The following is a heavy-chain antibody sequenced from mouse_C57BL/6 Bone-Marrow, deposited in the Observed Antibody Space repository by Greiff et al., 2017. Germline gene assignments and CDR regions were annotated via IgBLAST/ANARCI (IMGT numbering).Heavy chain of an antibody. CDR2: IDPEIGDT. CDR1: GFTIKDDY. V-gene: IGHV14-4*01. Sequence: VQLQQSGAELVRPGASVKLSCTASGFTIKDDYIHWVKQRPEQGLEWIGWIDPEIGDTEYASKFPGKATITSDTSYNTAYLQLSSLTSEDTAVYYCSSFYGNYFDFWGQGTPLTVAS. D-gene: IGHD2-1*01. J-gene: IGHJ2*01. CDR3: SSFYGNYFDF.